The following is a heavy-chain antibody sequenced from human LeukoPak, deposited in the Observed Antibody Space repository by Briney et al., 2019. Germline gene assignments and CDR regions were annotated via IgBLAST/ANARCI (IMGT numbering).Heavy chain of an antibody. CDR2: ISYDGSNK. D-gene: IGHD3-10*01. V-gene: IGHV3-30*18. Sequence: SGGSLRLSCAASGFTFSSYGMHWVRQAPGKGLEWVAVISYDGSNKYYADSVKGRFTISRDNSKNTLYLQMTSLRAEDTAVYYCAKNRMVRRLGKDYFDYWGQGTLVTVSS. CDR3: AKNRMVRRLGKDYFDY. J-gene: IGHJ4*02. CDR1: GFTFSSYG.